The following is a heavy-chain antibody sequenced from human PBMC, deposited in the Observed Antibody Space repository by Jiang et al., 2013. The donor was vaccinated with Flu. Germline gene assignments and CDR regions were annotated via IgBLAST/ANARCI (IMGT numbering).Heavy chain of an antibody. CDR1: GYTFTSHG. J-gene: IGHJ4*02. V-gene: IGHV1-18*01. Sequence: EVKKPGASVRVSCKASGYTFTSHGINWVRQAPGQGLEWMGWISVYNGNTIYAQKLQGRVTMTTDTSTSTAYMEVRSLRSDDTAVYYCARVSGGAPVYYFDYWGQGALVTVSS. D-gene: IGHD2-8*02. CDR3: ARVSGGAPVYYFDY. CDR2: ISVYNGNT.